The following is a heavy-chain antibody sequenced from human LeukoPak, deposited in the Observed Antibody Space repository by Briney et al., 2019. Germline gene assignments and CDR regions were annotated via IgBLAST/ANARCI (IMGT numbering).Heavy chain of an antibody. Sequence: GGSLRLSCAASGFSFSDYGMHWVRQAPGKGLEWVAVIWYDGSDKYYADSVKGRFTISRDNSKNTLYLQMNSLRAEEPAAYYLVRGEELIKFFGPWGQGNLVTVSS. V-gene: IGHV3-33*03. J-gene: IGHJ5*02. D-gene: IGHD2-21*01. CDR3: VRGEELIKFFGP. CDR1: GFSFSDYG. CDR2: IWYDGSDK.